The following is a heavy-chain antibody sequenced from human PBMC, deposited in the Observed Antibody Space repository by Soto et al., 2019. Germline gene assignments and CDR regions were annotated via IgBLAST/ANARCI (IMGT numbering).Heavy chain of an antibody. CDR3: ARVIWSGHLTSDL. D-gene: IGHD3-3*01. CDR2: ISSSSSTI. J-gene: IGHJ5*02. Sequence: EVQVVESGGGLVQPGGSLRLSCAASGFTFSSNSMNWVRQAPGKGLEWISDISSSSSTIYADSVKGRFTISRDNAKNSLYLQMNSLRDEGTAVYYCARVIWSGHLTSDLWGQGTLVTVSS. V-gene: IGHV3-48*02. CDR1: GFTFSSNS.